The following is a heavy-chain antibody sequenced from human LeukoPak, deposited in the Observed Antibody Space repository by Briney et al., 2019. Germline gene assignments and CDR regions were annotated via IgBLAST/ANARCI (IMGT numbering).Heavy chain of an antibody. CDR2: ISFSGTTT. CDR1: GFTFTIYN. D-gene: IGHD3-10*01. Sequence: PGESLRLSCAASGFTFTIYNMNWVRQAPGKGLEWVSFISFSGTTTYYADSVKGRFTISRDNAKNTLYLQMNSLRAEDTAVYYCAREATVVRGNTIDPWGQGTLVTVSS. V-gene: IGHV3-48*04. J-gene: IGHJ5*02. CDR3: AREATVVRGNTIDP.